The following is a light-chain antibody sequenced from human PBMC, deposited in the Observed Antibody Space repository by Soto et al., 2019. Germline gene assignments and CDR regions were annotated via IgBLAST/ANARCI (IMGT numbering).Light chain of an antibody. CDR1: QSVSSSY. J-gene: IGKJ3*01. Sequence: EIVLTQSPGTLSLSPGERATLSCRASQSVSSSYLAWYQQKPGQAPRLLIYGASSRATGIPDRFSGSGSGTDFTLTISRLEPEDFAVYYCQQYGSSPLLFTFGPGNKVDIK. V-gene: IGKV3-20*01. CDR3: QQYGSSPLLFT. CDR2: GAS.